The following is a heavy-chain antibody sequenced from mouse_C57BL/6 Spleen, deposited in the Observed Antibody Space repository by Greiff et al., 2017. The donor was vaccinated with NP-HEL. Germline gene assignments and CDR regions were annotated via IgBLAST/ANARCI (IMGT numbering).Heavy chain of an antibody. V-gene: IGHV5-9*04. D-gene: IGHD1-1*01. Sequence: EVQVVESGGGLVKPGGSLKLSCAASGFTFSSYTMSWVRPTPEKRLEWVATISGGGGNTYYPDSVKGRFTISRCNAKNTLYLQMSSLRSEDTAVYYCARHEDYGSSYVEAMDYWGQGTSVTVSS. J-gene: IGHJ4*01. CDR1: GFTFSSYT. CDR2: ISGGGGNT. CDR3: ARHEDYGSSYVEAMDY.